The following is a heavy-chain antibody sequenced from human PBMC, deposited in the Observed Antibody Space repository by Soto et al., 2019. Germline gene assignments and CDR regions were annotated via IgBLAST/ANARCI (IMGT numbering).Heavy chain of an antibody. D-gene: IGHD3-10*01. CDR3: ARVYGSGSYRPYGMDV. CDR1: GGTFSSYA. Sequence: SVKVSCKASGGTFSSYAISWVRQAPGQGLEWMGGIIPIFGTANYAQKFQGRVTITADESTSTAYMELSGLRSGDTAVYYCARVYGSGSYRPYGMDVWGQGTTVTVSS. V-gene: IGHV1-69*13. J-gene: IGHJ6*02. CDR2: IIPIFGTA.